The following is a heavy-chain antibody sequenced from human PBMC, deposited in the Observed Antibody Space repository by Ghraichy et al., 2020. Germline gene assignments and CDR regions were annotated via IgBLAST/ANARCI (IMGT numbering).Heavy chain of an antibody. Sequence: LTCAASGFTFSTYGMHWVRQAPGKGLEWVAIISYDGSNKYYADSVKGRFTISRDNSKNTLYLQMNSLRAEDTAVYYCARGVYCTSTSCSSYFYYGMDVWGQGTTVTVSS. J-gene: IGHJ6*02. V-gene: IGHV3-30*03. CDR1: GFTFSTYG. CDR3: ARGVYCTSTSCSSYFYYGMDV. D-gene: IGHD2-2*01. CDR2: ISYDGSNK.